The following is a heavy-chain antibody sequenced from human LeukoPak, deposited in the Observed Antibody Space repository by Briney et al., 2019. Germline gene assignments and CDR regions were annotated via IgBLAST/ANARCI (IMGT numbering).Heavy chain of an antibody. CDR1: GFTFSSYE. CDR2: ISSSDNTI. CDR3: ARDLDCSGGSCYSSEYYYGMDV. D-gene: IGHD2-15*01. Sequence: GGSLRLSCAASGFTFSSYEMNWVRQAPGKGLEWVSYISSSDNTIFYADSVKGRFTISRDNAKNSLYLQMNSLRAEDTAVYYCARDLDCSGGSCYSSEYYYGMDVWGQGTTVTVSS. J-gene: IGHJ6*02. V-gene: IGHV3-48*03.